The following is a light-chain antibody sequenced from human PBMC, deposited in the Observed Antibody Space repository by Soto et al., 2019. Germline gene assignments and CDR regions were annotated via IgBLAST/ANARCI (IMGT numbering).Light chain of an antibody. CDR2: GAS. CDR1: QGLSSY. V-gene: IGKV1-9*01. CDR3: QQLNTYPIT. Sequence: IQLTQSPSSLSASVGDRVTITCRASQGLSSYLAWYQQKPGKAPKLLIYGASTLEGGVPFRFSGSGSGTDFTLTISSLQPEDFATYYCQQLNTYPITCGQGTRLEIK. J-gene: IGKJ5*01.